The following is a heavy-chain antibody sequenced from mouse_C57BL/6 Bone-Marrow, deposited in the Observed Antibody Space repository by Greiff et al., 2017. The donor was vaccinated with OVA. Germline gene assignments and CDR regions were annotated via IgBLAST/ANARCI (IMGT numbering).Heavy chain of an antibody. J-gene: IGHJ2*01. CDR3: ARLDGYDDYFDY. D-gene: IGHD2-2*01. V-gene: IGHV1-64*01. Sequence: QVQLQQSGAELVKPGASVKLSCKASGYTFTSYWMHWVKQRPGQGLEWIGMIHPNSGSTNYNEKFKSKATLTVDKSSSTAYMQLSSLTSEDSAVYYCARLDGYDDYFDYWGQGTTLTVSS. CDR2: IHPNSGST. CDR1: GYTFTSYW.